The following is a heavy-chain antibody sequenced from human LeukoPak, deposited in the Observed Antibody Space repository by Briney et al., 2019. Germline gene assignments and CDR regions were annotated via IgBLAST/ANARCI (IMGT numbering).Heavy chain of an antibody. J-gene: IGHJ4*02. V-gene: IGHV4-4*07. CDR3: AREYYDILTGYHPYFDY. Sequence: SETLSLTCTVSGGSISSYYWSWIRQPAGKGLKWIGRIYTSGSTNYNPSLKSRVTMSVDTSKNQFSLKLSSVTAADTAVYYCAREYYDILTGYHPYFDYWGQGTLVTVSS. CDR1: GGSISSYY. CDR2: IYTSGST. D-gene: IGHD3-9*01.